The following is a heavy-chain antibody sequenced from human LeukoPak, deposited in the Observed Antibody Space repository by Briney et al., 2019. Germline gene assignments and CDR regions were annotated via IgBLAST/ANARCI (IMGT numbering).Heavy chain of an antibody. J-gene: IGHJ4*02. CDR1: GGSISSYY. V-gene: IGHV4-59*08. D-gene: IGHD6-19*01. CDR3: ARQYGSGWPRYFDY. Sequence: SETLSLTCTVSGGSISSYYWSWIRQPPGKGLEWIGYIYYSGSTNYNPSLKSRFTISVDTSKNQFSLKLSSVTAADTAVYYCARQYGSGWPRYFDYWGQGTLVTVSS. CDR2: IYYSGST.